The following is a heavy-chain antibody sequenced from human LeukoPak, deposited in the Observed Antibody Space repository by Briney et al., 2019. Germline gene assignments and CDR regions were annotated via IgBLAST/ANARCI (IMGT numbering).Heavy chain of an antibody. CDR3: ARDGMVRGVKILDY. CDR2: ISYDGSNK. Sequence: PGGSLRLSCAASGFTFSSYAMHWVRQAPGKGLEWVAVISYDGSNKYYADSVKGRFTISRDNSKNTLYLQINSLRAEDTAVYYCARDGMVRGVKILDYWGQGTLVTVSS. V-gene: IGHV3-30-3*01. J-gene: IGHJ4*02. D-gene: IGHD3-10*01. CDR1: GFTFSSYA.